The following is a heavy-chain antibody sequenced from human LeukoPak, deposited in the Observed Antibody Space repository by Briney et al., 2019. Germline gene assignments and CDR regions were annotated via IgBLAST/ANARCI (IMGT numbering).Heavy chain of an antibody. CDR2: VSSSSSRI. CDR3: ARDKYCSDTNCYGTSFEY. CDR1: GFTFSSYS. Sequence: GGSLRLSCAASGFTFSSYSMNWVRQAPGKGLEWVSYVSSSSSRIYYADSVKGRFIVSRDNAKNSLLLQINSLSDEDTAVYYCARDKYCSDTNCYGTSFEYWGQGTLVTVSS. V-gene: IGHV3-48*02. J-gene: IGHJ4*02. D-gene: IGHD2-2*01.